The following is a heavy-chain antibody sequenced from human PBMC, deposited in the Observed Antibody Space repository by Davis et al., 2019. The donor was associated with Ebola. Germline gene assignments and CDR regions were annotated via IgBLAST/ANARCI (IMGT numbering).Heavy chain of an antibody. D-gene: IGHD2-2*02. CDR3: ARHRGVGYCSSTSCYNDYYYYYYMDV. V-gene: IGHV5-10-1*01. Sequence: GESLKISCKGSGYSFTSYWISWVRQMPGKGLEWMGRIDPSDSYTNYSPSFQGHVTISADKSISTAYLQWSSLKASDTAMYYCARHRGVGYCSSTSCYNDYYYYYYMDVWGKGTTVTVSS. J-gene: IGHJ6*03. CDR1: GYSFTSYW. CDR2: IDPSDSYT.